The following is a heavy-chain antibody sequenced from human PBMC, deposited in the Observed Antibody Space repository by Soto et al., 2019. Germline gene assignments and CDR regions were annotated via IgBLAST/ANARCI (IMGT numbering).Heavy chain of an antibody. Sequence: QVQLAQSGAEVKKPGSSVKVSCKASGGTFSSYAISWVRQATGQGLEWMGGNIPIFGTANYAQKFQGRVPITADKSTSTASMELSSLRAEDTAVYYCARGEPPPASDFWSGYRLYGMDVWGQGTTVTVSS. CDR2: NIPIFGTA. V-gene: IGHV1-69*06. J-gene: IGHJ6*02. CDR3: ARGEPPPASDFWSGYRLYGMDV. CDR1: GGTFSSYA. D-gene: IGHD3-3*01.